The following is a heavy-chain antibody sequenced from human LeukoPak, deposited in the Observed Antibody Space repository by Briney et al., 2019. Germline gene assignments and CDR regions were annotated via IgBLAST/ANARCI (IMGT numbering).Heavy chain of an antibody. Sequence: GSLSLSCAASGFTFSSYAMSWVRQAPGKGLEWVSAISKSGGNTYYADSVKGRFTISRDNSKNTQYLQMNSLRAEDTAVYYCATSWGPDTSTSRWGRDGVDVWGQGTTVTVSS. CDR3: ATSWGPDTSTSRWGRDGVDV. CDR1: GFTFSSYA. CDR2: ISKSGGNT. J-gene: IGHJ6*02. D-gene: IGHD3-16*01. V-gene: IGHV3-23*01.